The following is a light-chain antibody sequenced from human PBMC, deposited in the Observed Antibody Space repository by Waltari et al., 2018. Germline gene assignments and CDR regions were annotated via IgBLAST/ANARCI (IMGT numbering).Light chain of an antibody. Sequence: EIVMTQSPATLSVSPGERATLSCRASQSVSSNLAWYQQKPGQAPRLLIYGASTRATVIPDRFSGSGSGTEFTLTISSLQSEDFAVYYCQQYNTWPTFGQGTKVEI. CDR3: QQYNTWPT. CDR1: QSVSSN. V-gene: IGKV3-15*01. CDR2: GAS. J-gene: IGKJ1*01.